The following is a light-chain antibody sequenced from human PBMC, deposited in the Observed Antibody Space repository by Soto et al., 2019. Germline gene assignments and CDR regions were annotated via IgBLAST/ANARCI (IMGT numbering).Light chain of an antibody. CDR2: AAS. CDR1: QGISSY. V-gene: IGKV1-8*01. J-gene: IGKJ4*01. CDR3: QQYYSYLPLT. Sequence: AIRMTQSPSSFSASTGDRVTITCRASQGISSYLAWYQQKPGKAPKLLIYAASTLQSGVPSRFSVSGSVTDFTLTISCLQSEDFATYYCQQYYSYLPLTFGGGTKVEIK.